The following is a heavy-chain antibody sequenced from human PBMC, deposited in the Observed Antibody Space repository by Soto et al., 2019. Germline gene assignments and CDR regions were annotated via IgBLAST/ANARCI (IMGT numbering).Heavy chain of an antibody. CDR2: IIPIFGTA. D-gene: IGHD6-19*01. CDR1: GGTFSSYA. V-gene: IGHV1-69*06. CDR3: ARQRRYSSGWLFDY. Sequence: SVKVSCKASGGTFSSYAISWVRQAPGQGLEWMGGIIPIFGTANYAQKFQGRVTITADKSTSTAYMELSSLRSEDTAVHYCARQRRYSSGWLFDYWGQGTLVTVSS. J-gene: IGHJ4*02.